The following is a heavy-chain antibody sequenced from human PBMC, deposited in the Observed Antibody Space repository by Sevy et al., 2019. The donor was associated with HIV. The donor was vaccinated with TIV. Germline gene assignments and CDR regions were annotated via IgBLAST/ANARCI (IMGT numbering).Heavy chain of an antibody. J-gene: IGHJ4*02. CDR2: IIPIFGTV. D-gene: IGHD5-12*01. Sequence: ASVKVSCKDSGGTFSTYAISWVRQAPGQGLEWMGGIIPIFGTVNYAQKFQGRVTITADESTSTAYMELSSLRSEDTAVYYCARDLDPFVVATGSDYWGQGTLVTVSS. CDR3: ARDLDPFVVATGSDY. CDR1: GGTFSTYA. V-gene: IGHV1-69*13.